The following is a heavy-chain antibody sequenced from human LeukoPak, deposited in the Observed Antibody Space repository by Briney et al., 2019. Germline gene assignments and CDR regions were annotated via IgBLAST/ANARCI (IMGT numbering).Heavy chain of an antibody. CDR1: GFTVSSNY. D-gene: IGHD6-6*01. CDR3: ARETHAYSSSSGGDAFDI. V-gene: IGHV3-21*06. J-gene: IGHJ3*02. Sequence: GGSLRLSCAASGFTVSSNYMSWVRQAPGKGLEWVSSISSSSSYIYYADSVKGRFTISRDNAKNSLYLQMNSLRAEDTAVYYCARETHAYSSSSGGDAFDIWGQGTMVTVSS. CDR2: ISSSSSYI.